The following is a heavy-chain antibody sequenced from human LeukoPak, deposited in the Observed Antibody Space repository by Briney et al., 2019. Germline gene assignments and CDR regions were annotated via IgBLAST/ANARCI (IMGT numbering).Heavy chain of an antibody. D-gene: IGHD6-13*01. V-gene: IGHV4-59*12. Sequence: PSETLSLTCTVSGGSISSYYWSWIRQPPGKGLEWIGYIYYSGSTNYNPSLKSRVTISVDTSKNQFSLKLGSVTAADTAVYYCARDRAAAFDYWGQGTLVTVSS. CDR1: GGSISSYY. J-gene: IGHJ4*02. CDR2: IYYSGST. CDR3: ARDRAAAFDY.